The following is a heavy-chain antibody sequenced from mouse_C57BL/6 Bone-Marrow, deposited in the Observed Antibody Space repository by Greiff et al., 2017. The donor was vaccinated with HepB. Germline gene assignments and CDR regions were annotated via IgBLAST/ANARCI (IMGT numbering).Heavy chain of an antibody. V-gene: IGHV5-9-1*02. CDR1: GFTFSSYA. D-gene: IGHD3-2*02. CDR2: ISSGGDYI. J-gene: IGHJ2*01. Sequence: DVQLQESGEGLVKPGGSLKLSCAASGFTFSSYAMSWVRQTPEKRLEWVAYISSGGDYIYYADTVKGRFTISRDNARNTLYLQMSSLKSEDTAMYYCTRDEDSSGYFDYWGQGTTLTVSS. CDR3: TRDEDSSGYFDY.